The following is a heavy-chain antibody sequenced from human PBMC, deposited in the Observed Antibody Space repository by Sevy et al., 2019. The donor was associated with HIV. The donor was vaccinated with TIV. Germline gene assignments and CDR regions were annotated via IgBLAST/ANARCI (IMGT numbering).Heavy chain of an antibody. Sequence: GGSLRLSCAASGFTFSNYWMSWVRQAPGKGLERVANIKQDGSEKYYVDSVKGRFTISRDNAKNSLSLQMNSLRAGDTAMYYCARDKGQGWFDPWGQGTLVTVSS. V-gene: IGHV3-7*01. CDR3: ARDKGQGWFDP. CDR2: IKQDGSEK. CDR1: GFTFSNYW. J-gene: IGHJ5*02.